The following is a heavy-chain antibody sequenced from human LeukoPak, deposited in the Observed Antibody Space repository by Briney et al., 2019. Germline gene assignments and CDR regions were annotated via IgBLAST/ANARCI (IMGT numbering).Heavy chain of an antibody. D-gene: IGHD1-26*01. CDR1: DGSISSSSYY. CDR3: ARTDSGRYSYFDY. V-gene: IGHV4-39*01. CDR2: LFYTGET. J-gene: IGHJ4*02. Sequence: SETLSLTCTVSDGSISSSSYYGGWIRQPPGKGLEWIGNLFYTGETFYNPSLNSRVTISVDTSKSQFSLRLSSVTAADTAVYYCARTDSGRYSYFDYWGQGTLVTVSS.